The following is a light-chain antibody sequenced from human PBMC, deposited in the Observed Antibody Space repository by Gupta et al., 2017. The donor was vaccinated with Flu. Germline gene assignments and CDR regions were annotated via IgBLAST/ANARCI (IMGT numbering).Light chain of an antibody. CDR1: QSVSSTY. CDR2: AAS. CDR3: QQNGSSPQT. J-gene: IGKJ1*01. V-gene: IGKV3-20*01. Sequence: EMMLTQSPGPPSLSPGERTTLSCRPSQSVSSTYLAWYQQKPGKAPRLLMYAASSWATGIPERFSGSQSGTDFTLTISRLEPEDFAMYYCQQNGSSPQTFGQGTKVEIK.